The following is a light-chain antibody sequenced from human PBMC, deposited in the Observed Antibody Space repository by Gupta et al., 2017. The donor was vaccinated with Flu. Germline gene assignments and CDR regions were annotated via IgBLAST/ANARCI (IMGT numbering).Light chain of an antibody. Sequence: DIQMTQSPSSLSASAGDRVTMTCQASQDISDYSNWYQQKPGHAPKLLIFDVSNLDTGVPSRFSGSGFGTEFTLTITDLQPEDIATYFCLQYDDLPYTFGQGTRVEI. CDR3: LQYDDLPYT. V-gene: IGKV1-33*01. CDR1: QDISDY. J-gene: IGKJ2*01. CDR2: DVS.